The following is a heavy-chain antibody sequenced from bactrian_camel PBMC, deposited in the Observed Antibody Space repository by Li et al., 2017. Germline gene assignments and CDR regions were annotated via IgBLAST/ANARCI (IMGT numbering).Heavy chain of an antibody. CDR1: WYLPSSNC. Sequence: VQLVESGGGSVQAGGSLRLSCAVSWYLPSSNCMGWFRQAPGKEREGIAAIYTVGDKYYGDSVKGRFTIAQDNAKNMIDLQMNNLKSEDTAVYYCAASFSLPCRLEVFAQDYWGQGTQVTVS. CDR3: AASFSLPCRLEVFAQDY. D-gene: IGHD8*01. V-gene: IGHV3S54*01. J-gene: IGHJ4*01. CDR2: IYTVGDK.